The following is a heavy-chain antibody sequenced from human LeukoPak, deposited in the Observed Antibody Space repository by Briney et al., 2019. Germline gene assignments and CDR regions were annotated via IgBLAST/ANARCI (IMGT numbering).Heavy chain of an antibody. CDR1: GFTLSSYA. V-gene: IGHV3-23*01. D-gene: IGHD2-8*01. CDR2: ISGSGGST. Sequence: GGSLRLSCAASGFTLSSYAMSWVRQAPGKGLEWVSTISGSGGSTYYADSVKGRFTISRDNSKNTLYLQTNSLRAEDTAVYYCAKSTPNGVCCRFDSWGQGTLVTVSS. CDR3: AKSTPNGVCCRFDS. J-gene: IGHJ5*01.